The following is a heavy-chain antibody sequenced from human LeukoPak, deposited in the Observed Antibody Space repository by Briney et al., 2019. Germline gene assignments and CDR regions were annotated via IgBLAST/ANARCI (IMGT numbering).Heavy chain of an antibody. J-gene: IGHJ5*02. Sequence: ASVKVSCKASGGTFSSYAISWVRQAPGQGLEWMGGIIPIFGTANYAQKFQGRVTITTDESTSTAYMELSSLRSEDTAVYYCARESYDSSGYYLYNWFDPWGQGTLVIVSS. CDR3: ARESYDSSGYYLYNWFDP. D-gene: IGHD3-22*01. CDR2: IIPIFGTA. V-gene: IGHV1-69*05. CDR1: GGTFSSYA.